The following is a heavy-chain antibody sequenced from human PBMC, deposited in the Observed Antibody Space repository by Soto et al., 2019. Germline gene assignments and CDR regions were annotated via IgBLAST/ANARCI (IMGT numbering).Heavy chain of an antibody. CDR1: GFTVSSNY. Sequence: PGGSLRLSCAASGFTVSSNYMSWVRQAPGKGLEYVSAISSNGGSTYYADSVKGRFTISRDNSKNTLYLQMSSLRAEDTAVYYCVKTGSYSYYFDYWGQGTLVNVSS. V-gene: IGHV3-64D*06. CDR2: ISSNGGST. CDR3: VKTGSYSYYFDY. J-gene: IGHJ4*02. D-gene: IGHD1-26*01.